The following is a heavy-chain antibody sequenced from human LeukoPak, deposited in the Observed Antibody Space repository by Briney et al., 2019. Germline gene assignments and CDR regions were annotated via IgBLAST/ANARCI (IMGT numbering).Heavy chain of an antibody. CDR3: ASSYGSNKNPFEY. D-gene: IGHD4-23*01. CDR2: ISSSGDST. J-gene: IGHJ4*02. Sequence: GGSLRLSCAASGFTFSSYAMHWDRQAPGKGLEYVSAISSSGDSTYYANSVKGRFTISRDNSKNTLYLQMGSLRAEDTAVYYCASSYGSNKNPFEYWGQGTLVTVSS. CDR1: GFTFSSYA. V-gene: IGHV3-64*01.